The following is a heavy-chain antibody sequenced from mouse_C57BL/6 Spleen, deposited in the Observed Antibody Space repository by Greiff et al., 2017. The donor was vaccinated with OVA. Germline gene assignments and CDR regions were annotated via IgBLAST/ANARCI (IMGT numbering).Heavy chain of an antibody. Sequence: QVQLQQPGAELVKPGASVKLSCKASGYTFTSYWMQWVKQRPGQGLEWIGEIDPSESYTNYNQKFKGKATLTVDTSSSTAYMQLSSLTSEDSAVYYCARSGLGRDAMDYWGQGTSVTVSS. CDR2: IDPSESYT. V-gene: IGHV1-50*01. D-gene: IGHD4-1*01. CDR1: GYTFTSYW. J-gene: IGHJ4*01. CDR3: ARSGLGRDAMDY.